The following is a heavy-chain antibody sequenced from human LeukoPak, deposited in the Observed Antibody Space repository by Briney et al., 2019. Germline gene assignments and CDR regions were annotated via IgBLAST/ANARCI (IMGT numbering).Heavy chain of an antibody. D-gene: IGHD2-15*01. J-gene: IGHJ4*02. CDR3: ARRRSGGRDFDY. CDR2: IYTSGGT. V-gene: IGHV4-4*09. Sequence: SETLSLTCTVSGGSISSSYWNWIRQPPGKGLEWIGYIYTSGGTNYNPSLNRRVSISVDTSKNQFSLKLSYVTAADTAVYYCARRRSGGRDFDYWGQGTLVTVSS. CDR1: GGSISSSY.